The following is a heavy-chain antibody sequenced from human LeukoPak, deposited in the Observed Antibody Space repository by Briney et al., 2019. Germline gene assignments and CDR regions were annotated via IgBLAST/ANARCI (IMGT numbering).Heavy chain of an antibody. Sequence: SETLSLTCAVYGVSFSGYYWSWIRQSPGRGLEWIGEINHSGTTNYNPSLKGRVTLSLDTSKNQFSLNLTSVTAADTAVYYCAETGEISSIWGRGTMVTVSS. CDR1: GVSFSGYY. D-gene: IGHD1-14*01. CDR3: AETGEISSI. V-gene: IGHV4-34*01. CDR2: INHSGTT. J-gene: IGHJ3*02.